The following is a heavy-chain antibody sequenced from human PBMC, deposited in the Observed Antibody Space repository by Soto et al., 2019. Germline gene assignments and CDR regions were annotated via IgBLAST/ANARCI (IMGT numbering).Heavy chain of an antibody. D-gene: IGHD6-19*01. Sequence: GGSLRLSCAASGFTFSSYWMSWVGQAPGKGLEWVANIKQDGSEKYYVDSVKGRFTISRDNAKNSLYLQMNSLRAEDTAVYYCAREPNSSGWRGSDAFDIWGQGTMVTVS. V-gene: IGHV3-7*05. J-gene: IGHJ3*02. CDR3: AREPNSSGWRGSDAFDI. CDR2: IKQDGSEK. CDR1: GFTFSSYW.